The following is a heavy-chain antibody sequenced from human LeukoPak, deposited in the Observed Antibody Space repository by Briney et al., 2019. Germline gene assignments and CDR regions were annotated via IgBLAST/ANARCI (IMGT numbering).Heavy chain of an antibody. V-gene: IGHV3-21*01. D-gene: IGHD5-24*01. CDR1: GFTFSDYA. CDR2: ISSSSSYI. CDR3: ARDWEMATTFFDY. J-gene: IGHJ4*02. Sequence: GGSLRLSCAASGFTFSDYAMSWVRQAPGKGLEWVSSISSSSSYIYYADSAKGRFTVSRDNAKNSLYLQMNSLRAEDTAVYYCARDWEMATTFFDYWGQGTLVTVSS.